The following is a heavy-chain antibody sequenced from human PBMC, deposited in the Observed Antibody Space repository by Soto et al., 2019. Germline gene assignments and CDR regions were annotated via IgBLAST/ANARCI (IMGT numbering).Heavy chain of an antibody. CDR1: GFTFSRYW. CDR3: ARYYDFWSDLPYFAN. CDR2: IKQDGSAT. J-gene: IGHJ4*02. Sequence: EVQLVESGGGLVQPGGSLRLSCAASGFTFSRYWMSWVRQAPGKGLEWVASIKQDGSATYFVDSVNGRFTISRDNAKNSVYLQMNSLRAEDTAVYYCARYYDFWSDLPYFANWGQGVLVTVSS. V-gene: IGHV3-7*01. D-gene: IGHD3-3*01.